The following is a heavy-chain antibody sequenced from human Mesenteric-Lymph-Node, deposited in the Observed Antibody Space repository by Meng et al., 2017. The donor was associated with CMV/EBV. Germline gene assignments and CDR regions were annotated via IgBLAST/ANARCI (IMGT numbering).Heavy chain of an antibody. V-gene: IGHV3-11*06. J-gene: IGHJ3*02. CDR2: ISSSSSYI. CDR3: EAIAAAGTRAFDI. D-gene: IGHD6-13*01. CDR1: GFTFSDYY. Sequence: GESLKISCAASGFTFSDYYMSWIRQAPGKGLEWVSYISSSSSYIYYADSVKGRFTISRDNAKNSLYLQMNSLRAEDTAVYYCEAIAAAGTRAFDIWGQGTMVTVSS.